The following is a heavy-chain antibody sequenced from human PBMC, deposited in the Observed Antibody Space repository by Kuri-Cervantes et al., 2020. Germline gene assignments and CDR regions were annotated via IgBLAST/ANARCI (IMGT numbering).Heavy chain of an antibody. V-gene: IGHV4-34*01. CDR1: GGSFSGYY. D-gene: IGHD3-10*01. Sequence: SETLSLTCAVYGGSFSGYYWSWIRQPPGKGLEWIGEINHSGSTNYNPSLKSRVTISVDTSKNQFSLKLSSVTAADTAVYYCARGQDYYGSGSYRLDYWGQGTLVTVSS. J-gene: IGHJ4*02. CDR2: INHSGST. CDR3: ARGQDYYGSGSYRLDY.